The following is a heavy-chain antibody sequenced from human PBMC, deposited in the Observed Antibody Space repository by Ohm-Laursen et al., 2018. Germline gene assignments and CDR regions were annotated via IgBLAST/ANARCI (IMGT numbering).Heavy chain of an antibody. CDR2: INTGGGST. Sequence: ASVKVSCKASGYTFTNYYMHWVRQAPGQGLEWMGIINTGGGSTSHAQRFQGRLTMTRDTSTSTVYMELSSLRSEDTAMYYCARGQPIDFWGQGTLVTVSS. J-gene: IGHJ4*02. CDR3: ARGQPIDF. CDR1: GYTFTNYY. V-gene: IGHV1-46*01.